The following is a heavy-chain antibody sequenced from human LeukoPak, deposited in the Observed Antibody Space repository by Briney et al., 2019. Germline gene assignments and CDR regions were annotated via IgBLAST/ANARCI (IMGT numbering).Heavy chain of an antibody. CDR2: ISGSGDNT. Sequence: GGSLRLSCAASGFTFTTYAMSWVRQAPGKGLEWVSAISGSGDNTYYADSVEGRFTISRDSSKNMLYLQMNSLKTEDTAVYYCTRVFRCYYGSGSSFDYWGQGTLVTVSS. J-gene: IGHJ4*02. CDR1: GFTFTTYA. V-gene: IGHV3-23*01. CDR3: TRVFRCYYGSGSSFDY. D-gene: IGHD3-10*01.